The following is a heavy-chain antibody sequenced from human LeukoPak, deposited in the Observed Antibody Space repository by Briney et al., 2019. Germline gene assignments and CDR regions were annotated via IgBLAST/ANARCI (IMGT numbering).Heavy chain of an antibody. CDR3: ARVVYDSSGYHEDY. Sequence: GGSLRLSCAASGFTVSSNYMSWVRQAPGKGLEWVSVIYSGGSTYYADSVKGRFTISRHNSKNTLYLQMNSLRAEDTAVYYCARVVYDSSGYHEDYWGQGTLVTVSS. J-gene: IGHJ4*02. D-gene: IGHD3-22*01. V-gene: IGHV3-53*04. CDR2: IYSGGST. CDR1: GFTVSSNY.